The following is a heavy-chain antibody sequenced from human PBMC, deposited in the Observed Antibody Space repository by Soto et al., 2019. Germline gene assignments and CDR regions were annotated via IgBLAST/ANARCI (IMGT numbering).Heavy chain of an antibody. V-gene: IGHV3-30*18. D-gene: IGHD2-2*01. CDR1: GFTFSSYG. J-gene: IGHJ6*02. CDR2: ISYDGSNK. CDR3: AKDLLDIVLVPAAMAPYYYYGMDV. Sequence: QVQLVESGGGVVQPGRSLRLSCAASGFTFSSYGMHWVRQAPGKGLEWVAVISYDGSNKYYADSVKGRFTISRDNSKNTLYLQMNSLRAEDTAVYYCAKDLLDIVLVPAAMAPYYYYGMDVWGQGTTVTVSS.